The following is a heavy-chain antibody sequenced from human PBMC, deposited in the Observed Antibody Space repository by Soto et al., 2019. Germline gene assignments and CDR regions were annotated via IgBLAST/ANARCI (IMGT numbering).Heavy chain of an antibody. Sequence: QVQLVQSGAEVKKPGSSVKVSCKASGGTFSSYAISWVRQAPGQGLEWMGGIIPILGTADYAQKFQDRVTITADESTSTAYMELSSLRSEDTALYYCARVRFCSGGGCADSYGMDVWGQGTTVTVSS. J-gene: IGHJ6*02. V-gene: IGHV1-69*12. CDR2: IIPILGTA. CDR3: ARVRFCSGGGCADSYGMDV. D-gene: IGHD2-15*01. CDR1: GGTFSSYA.